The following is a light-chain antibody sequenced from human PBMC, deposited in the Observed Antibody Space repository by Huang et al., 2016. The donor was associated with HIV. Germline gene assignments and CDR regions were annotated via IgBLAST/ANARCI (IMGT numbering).Light chain of an antibody. CDR3: QQYGSSPT. V-gene: IGKV3-20*01. CDR1: QSVSSSY. CDR2: GAS. J-gene: IGKJ4*01. Sequence: EIVLTQSPGTLSLSPGERATLSCRASQSVSSSYLAWYQQKPGQAPRLLIYGASSRATGIPDRFRGSGSGTDFTLTISRLEPEDFAVYSCQQYGSSPTFGGGTKVEIK.